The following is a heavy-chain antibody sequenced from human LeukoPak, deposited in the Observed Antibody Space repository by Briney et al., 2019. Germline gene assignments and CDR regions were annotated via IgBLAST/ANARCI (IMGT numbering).Heavy chain of an antibody. CDR2: IIPIFGTA. V-gene: IGHV1-69*13. Sequence: ASVKVSCKASGGTFSGYAISWVRQAPGQGLEWMGGIIPIFGTANYAQKFQGRVTITADESTSTAYMELSSLRSEDTAVYYCARGPYDYSNYYYYYGMDVWGQGTTVTVSS. CDR3: ARGPYDYSNYYYYYGMDV. D-gene: IGHD4-11*01. CDR1: GGTFSGYA. J-gene: IGHJ6*02.